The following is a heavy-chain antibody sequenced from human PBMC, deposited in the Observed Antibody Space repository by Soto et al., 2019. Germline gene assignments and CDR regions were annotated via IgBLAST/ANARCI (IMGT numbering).Heavy chain of an antibody. Sequence: GGSLRLSCAASGYTFSGYYMSWVRQGPGEGLEWISYIDTSGTKIYYADSVKGRFTITRDNAKNSLYLEMNSLRDEDTAVYYCASHYDMWSGYLSPVDYWGQGTLVTVSS. CDR2: IDTSGTKI. CDR3: ASHYDMWSGYLSPVDY. J-gene: IGHJ4*02. V-gene: IGHV3-11*01. CDR1: GYTFSGYY. D-gene: IGHD3-3*01.